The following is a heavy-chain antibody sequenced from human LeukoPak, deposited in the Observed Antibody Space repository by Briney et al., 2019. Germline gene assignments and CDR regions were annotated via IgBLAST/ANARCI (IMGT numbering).Heavy chain of an antibody. J-gene: IGHJ5*02. CDR1: GYTFTSYG. V-gene: IGHV1-18*01. Sequence: ASVNVSCKASGYTFTSYGISWVRQAPGQGPEWMGWISAYNGNTNYAQKFQGRVTITRNTSISTAYMELSSLRSEDTAVYYCARGRRIAARLNWFDPWGQGTLVTVSS. CDR2: ISAYNGNT. CDR3: ARGRRIAARLNWFDP. D-gene: IGHD6-6*01.